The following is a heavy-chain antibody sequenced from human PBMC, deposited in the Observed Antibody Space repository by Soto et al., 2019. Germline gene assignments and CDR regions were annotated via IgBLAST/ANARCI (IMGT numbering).Heavy chain of an antibody. Sequence: QVQVVQSGAEVKQPESSVKVSCKPSGCTFNTYTVNWVRLAPGNGLEWMGRFIPILDIANYAQKFQDRVTITADKSTFTAYMELNSLTSDDTAVYYCAITYCRDNSCPRDFDFWGPGTRVTVSS. V-gene: IGHV1-69*02. D-gene: IGHD2-21*01. CDR3: AITYCRDNSCPRDFDF. CDR1: GCTFNTYT. J-gene: IGHJ4*02. CDR2: FIPILDIA.